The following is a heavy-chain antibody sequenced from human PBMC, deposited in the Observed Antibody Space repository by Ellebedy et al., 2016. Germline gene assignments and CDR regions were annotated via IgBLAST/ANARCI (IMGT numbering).Heavy chain of an antibody. CDR2: IKQDGSEK. Sequence: GESLKISCAASGFTFSSYWMSWVRQAPGKGLEWVANIKQDGSEKYYVDSVKGRFTISRDNAKNSLYLQMNSLRAEDTAVYYCAIHRGFLEWFDPWGQGTLVTVSS. V-gene: IGHV3-7*03. J-gene: IGHJ5*02. D-gene: IGHD3-3*01. CDR3: AIHRGFLEWFDP. CDR1: GFTFSSYW.